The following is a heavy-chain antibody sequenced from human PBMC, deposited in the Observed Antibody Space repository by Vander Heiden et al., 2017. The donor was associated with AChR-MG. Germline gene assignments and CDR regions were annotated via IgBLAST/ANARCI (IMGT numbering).Heavy chain of an antibody. Sequence: QVTLKESGPVLVKPTETLTLTCTVSGFSLSNARMGVSWIRQPPGKALEWLAHIFSNDEKSYSTSLKSRLTISKDTSKSQVVLTMTNMDPVDTATYYCARLDCSSTSCYASHGAFDIWGQGTMVTVSS. J-gene: IGHJ3*02. CDR3: ARLDCSSTSCYASHGAFDI. CDR1: GFSLSNARMG. V-gene: IGHV2-26*01. CDR2: IFSNDEK. D-gene: IGHD2-2*01.